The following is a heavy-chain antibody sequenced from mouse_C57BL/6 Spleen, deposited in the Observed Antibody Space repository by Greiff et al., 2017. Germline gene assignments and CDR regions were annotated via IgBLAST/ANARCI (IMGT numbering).Heavy chain of an antibody. J-gene: IGHJ1*03. CDR2: FHPYNDDT. CDR3: ARHYYGRGTGWYFDV. CDR1: GYTFTTYP. Sequence: QVQLKESGAELVKPGASVKMSCKASGYTFTTYPIEWMKQNHGKSLEWIGNFHPYNDDTKYNEKFKGKATLTVEKSSSTVYLELSRLTSDDSAVYYGARHYYGRGTGWYFDVWGTGTTVTVSS. V-gene: IGHV1-47*01. D-gene: IGHD1-1*01.